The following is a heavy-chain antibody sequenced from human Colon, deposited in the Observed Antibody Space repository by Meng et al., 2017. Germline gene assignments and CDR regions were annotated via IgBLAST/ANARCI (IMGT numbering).Heavy chain of an antibody. CDR3: AKDRGYYVFDY. Sequence: EVQWLESGGGVVQPGGSLRLSCAASGFTFSNYAMSWVRQAPGKGLEWVSAISGSGGSTYYADSVKGRFTISRDNSKNTLYLQMNSLRAEDTAVYYCAKDRGYYVFDYWGQGTLVTVSS. CDR1: GFTFSNYA. J-gene: IGHJ4*02. CDR2: ISGSGGST. D-gene: IGHD3-10*02. V-gene: IGHV3-23*01.